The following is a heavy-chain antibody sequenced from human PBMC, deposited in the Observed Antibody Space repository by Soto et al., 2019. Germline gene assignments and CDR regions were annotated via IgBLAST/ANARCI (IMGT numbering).Heavy chain of an antibody. CDR2: ISSSSSYI. V-gene: IGHV3-21*01. Sequence: PVGSLRLSCASSVFTFSSYSMNWVRHAPGKWLEWVSSISSSSSYIYYADSVKGRFTISRDNAKNSLYLQMNSLRAEDTAVYYCARAPSTSTYNWLDPGGQGTRVTV. CDR1: VFTFSSYS. J-gene: IGHJ5*02. CDR3: ARAPSTSTYNWLDP. D-gene: IGHD3-3*02.